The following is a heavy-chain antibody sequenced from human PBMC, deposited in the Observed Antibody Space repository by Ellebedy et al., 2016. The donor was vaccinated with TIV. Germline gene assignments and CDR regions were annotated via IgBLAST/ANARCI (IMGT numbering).Heavy chain of an antibody. CDR3: ARDPGGGGDFGDNWFDP. D-gene: IGHD2-21*01. CDR1: GIIVSDYF. J-gene: IGHJ5*02. Sequence: GGSLRLSCEASGIIVSDYFMNWVRQAPGKGLEWVSVLYPDAKTNYTDSVNGRFIVSRDSSKNTLYLQVNSRTAEDTAVYYCARDPGGGGDFGDNWFDPWGQGTLVAVSS. V-gene: IGHV3-66*01. CDR2: LYPDAKT.